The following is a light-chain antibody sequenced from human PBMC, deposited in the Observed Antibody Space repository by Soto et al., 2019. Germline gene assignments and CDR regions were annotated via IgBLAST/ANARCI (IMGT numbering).Light chain of an antibody. CDR3: QQSYSTLLFT. J-gene: IGKJ3*01. CDR2: AAS. CDR1: QSISSS. V-gene: IGKV1-39*01. Sequence: IQRAQSPSSLSASVGDRVTIACRPSQSISSSLAWYQQKPGKAPKLLIYAASSLQSGVPSRFSGSGSGTDFTLTISSLQPEDFATYYCQQSYSTLLFTFGPGTKVDIK.